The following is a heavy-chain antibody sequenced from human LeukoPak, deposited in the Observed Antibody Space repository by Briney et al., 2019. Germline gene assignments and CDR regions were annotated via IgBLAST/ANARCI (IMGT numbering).Heavy chain of an antibody. V-gene: IGHV4-61*02. CDR3: ARETNLDFWSGYYTDYFDY. CDR1: GGSISSGSYY. Sequence: SETLSLTCTVSGGSISSGSYYWSWIRQPAGKGLEWIGRIYTSGSTNCNPSLKSRVTISVDTSKNQFSLKLSSVTAADTAVYYCARETNLDFWSGYYTDYFDYWGQGTLATVSS. J-gene: IGHJ4*02. CDR2: IYTSGST. D-gene: IGHD3-3*01.